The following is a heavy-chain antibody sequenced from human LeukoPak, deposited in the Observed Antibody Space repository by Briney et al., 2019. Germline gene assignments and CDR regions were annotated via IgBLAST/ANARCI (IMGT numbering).Heavy chain of an antibody. D-gene: IGHD3-10*01. Sequence: PSETLSLTCAVYGGSFSGYYWSWLRPPPGKGLEWIGEINHSGSTNYNPSLKSRATISVDTSKNQFSLKLSSVSAADTAVYYCARVDGRYYYGSGSYSLALDAFDIWGQGTMVTVSS. CDR1: GGSFSGYY. CDR3: ARVDGRYYYGSGSYSLALDAFDI. J-gene: IGHJ3*02. V-gene: IGHV4-34*01. CDR2: INHSGST.